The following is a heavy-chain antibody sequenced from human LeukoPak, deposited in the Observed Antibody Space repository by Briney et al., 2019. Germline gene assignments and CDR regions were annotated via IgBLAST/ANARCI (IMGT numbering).Heavy chain of an antibody. CDR3: ARDLLDYGTAYYDVGIFDS. D-gene: IGHD3-16*01. CDR2: ISKDGRKN. V-gene: IGHV3-30*04. Sequence: PGGSLRLSCEASGFSFSTSGVHWGRQAPGKGLEWMAVISKDGRKNHYADSVKGRFTISRDNSKSTLFLQMNSLRPEDTGIYYCARDLLDYGTAYYDVGIFDSWGQGTRVTVSS. J-gene: IGHJ4*02. CDR1: GFSFSTSG.